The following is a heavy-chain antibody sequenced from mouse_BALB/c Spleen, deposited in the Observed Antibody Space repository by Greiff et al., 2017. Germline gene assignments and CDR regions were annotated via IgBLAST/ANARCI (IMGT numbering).Heavy chain of an antibody. Sequence: QVQLQQSGAELARPGASVKLSCKASGYTFTSYWMQWVKQRPGQGLEWIGAIYPGDGDTRYTQKFKGKATLTADKSSSTAYMQLSSLASEDSAVYYCARDDHYYFDYWGQGTTLTVSS. J-gene: IGHJ2*01. CDR2: IYPGDGDT. V-gene: IGHV1-87*01. CDR3: ARDDHYYFDY. CDR1: GYTFTSYW.